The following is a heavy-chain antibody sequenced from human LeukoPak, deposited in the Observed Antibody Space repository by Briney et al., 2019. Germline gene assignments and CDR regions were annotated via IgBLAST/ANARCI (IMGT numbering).Heavy chain of an antibody. Sequence: PSETLSLTCTVSGGSISSGNYYWSWIRQHPGKGLEWIGYIYYSGSTNYNPSLKSRVTISVDTSKNQFSLKLSSVTAADTAVYYCARATRYGDYSPLFDYWGQGTLVTVSS. CDR2: IYYSGST. CDR3: ARATRYGDYSPLFDY. V-gene: IGHV4-61*01. CDR1: GGSISSGNYY. D-gene: IGHD4-17*01. J-gene: IGHJ4*02.